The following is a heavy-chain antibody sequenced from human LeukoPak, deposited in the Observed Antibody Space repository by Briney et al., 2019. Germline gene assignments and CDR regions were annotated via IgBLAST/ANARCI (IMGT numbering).Heavy chain of an antibody. Sequence: GGSLRLSYAASGFTFSSYEMNWVRQAPGKGLEWVSYISSSGSTIYYADSVRGRFTISRDNAKNSLYLQMNSLRAEDTAVYYCAELGITMIGGVWGKGTTVTISS. CDR1: GFTFSSYE. CDR3: AELGITMIGGV. V-gene: IGHV3-48*03. J-gene: IGHJ6*04. D-gene: IGHD3-10*02. CDR2: ISSSGSTI.